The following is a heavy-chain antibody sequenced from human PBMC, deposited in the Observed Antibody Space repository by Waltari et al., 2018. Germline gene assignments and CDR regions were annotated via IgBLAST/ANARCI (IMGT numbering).Heavy chain of an antibody. CDR1: GFTFSSYS. V-gene: IGHV3-48*01. D-gene: IGHD1-1*01. J-gene: IGHJ4*02. CDR3: AAEGTDFSFDY. Sequence: EVQLVESGGGLVQPGGSLRLSCAASGFTFSSYSMNWFRQAPGKGLEWVSYISSSSSTIYYADSVKGRFTISRDNAKNSLYLQMNSLRAEDTAVYYCAAEGTDFSFDYWGQGTLVTVSS. CDR2: ISSSSSTI.